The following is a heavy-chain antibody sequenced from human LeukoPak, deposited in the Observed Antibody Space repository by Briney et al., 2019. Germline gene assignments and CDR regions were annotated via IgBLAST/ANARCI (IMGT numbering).Heavy chain of an antibody. CDR1: GYTFTGYY. V-gene: IGHV1-2*02. CDR2: INPNSGGT. CDR3: AVSYCGGDCHRPDYYYGMDV. Sequence: ASVKVSCKASGYTFTGYYMHWVRQAPGQGLEWMGWINPNSGGTNYAQKFQGRVTVTRDTSISTAYMELSRLRSDDTAVYYCAVSYCGGDCHRPDYYYGMDVWGQGTTVTVSS. J-gene: IGHJ6*02. D-gene: IGHD2-21*02.